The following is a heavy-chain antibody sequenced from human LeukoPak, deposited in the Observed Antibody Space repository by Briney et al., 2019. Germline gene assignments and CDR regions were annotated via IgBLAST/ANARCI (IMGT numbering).Heavy chain of an antibody. CDR3: SRGEPYYYYYMDV. CDR1: GFTFSSYW. D-gene: IGHD1-26*01. V-gene: IGHV3-7*01. Sequence: PGGSLRLSCAASGFTFSSYWMSWVRQAPGKGLEWVANIKQDGSEKYYVDSVKGRFTISRDNAKNSLYLQMNSLRAEDTAVYYCSRGEPYYYYYMDVWGKGTTVTVSS. CDR2: IKQDGSEK. J-gene: IGHJ6*03.